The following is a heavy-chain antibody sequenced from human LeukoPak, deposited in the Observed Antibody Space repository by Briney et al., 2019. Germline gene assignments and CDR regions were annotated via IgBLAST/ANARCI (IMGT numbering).Heavy chain of an antibody. V-gene: IGHV3-21*01. D-gene: IGHD6-6*01. J-gene: IGHJ4*02. Sequence: GGSLRLSCAASGFTFSSYSMNWVRQAPGEGLEWVSSISSSSSYIYYADSVKGRFTISRDNSKNTLYLQMNSLRAEDTAVYYCARLDPHIAAFWGQGTLVTVSS. CDR3: ARLDPHIAAF. CDR1: GFTFSSYS. CDR2: ISSSSSYI.